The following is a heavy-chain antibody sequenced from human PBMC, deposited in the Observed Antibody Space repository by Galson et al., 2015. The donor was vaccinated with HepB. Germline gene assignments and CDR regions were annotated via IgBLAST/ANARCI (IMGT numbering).Heavy chain of an antibody. J-gene: IGHJ4*02. Sequence: SLRLSCAASVFSFTRYAMTWVRQAPGKGLEWVSSITSSGGNSYYTDSVKGRFTVSRDNSKNTLLLQLNSLRAEDTAMYFCAKDGITVANIPYHFHYWGQGTLVTVSS. D-gene: IGHD2-15*01. V-gene: IGHV3-23*01. CDR2: ITSSGGNS. CDR3: AKDGITVANIPYHFHY. CDR1: VFSFTRYA.